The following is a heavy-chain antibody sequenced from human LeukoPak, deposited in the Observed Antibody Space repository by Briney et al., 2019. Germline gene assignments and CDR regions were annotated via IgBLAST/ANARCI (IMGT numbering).Heavy chain of an antibody. Sequence: GSLRLSCAASGFTFSSYGMHWVRQAPGKGLEWVAVIWYDGSNKYYADSVKGRFTISRGNSKNTLYLQMNSLRAEDTAVYYCAREAVYVYYDSSGIDYWGQGTLVTVSS. V-gene: IGHV3-33*01. CDR2: IWYDGSNK. CDR3: AREAVYVYYDSSGIDY. J-gene: IGHJ4*02. D-gene: IGHD3-22*01. CDR1: GFTFSSYG.